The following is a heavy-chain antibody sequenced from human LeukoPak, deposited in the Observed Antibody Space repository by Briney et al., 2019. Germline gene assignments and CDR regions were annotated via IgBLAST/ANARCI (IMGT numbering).Heavy chain of an antibody. D-gene: IGHD5-12*01. CDR1: GGSISSYY. V-gene: IGHV4-59*01. CDR2: IYYSGGT. J-gene: IGHJ5*02. CDR3: ARVFGYSGYPNWFDP. Sequence: SETLSLTCTVSGGSISSYYWSWIRQPPGKGLEWIGYIYYSGGTNYNPSLKSRVTISVDTSKNQFSLKLSSVTAADTAVYYCARVFGYSGYPNWFDPWGQGTLVTVSS.